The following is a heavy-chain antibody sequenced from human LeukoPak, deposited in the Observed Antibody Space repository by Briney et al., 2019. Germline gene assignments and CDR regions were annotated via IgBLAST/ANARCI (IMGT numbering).Heavy chain of an antibody. J-gene: IGHJ4*02. CDR1: GFTLSSYW. Sequence: PGGSLRLSCAASGFTLSSYWMSWVRQAPGKGLEWVANIKQDGSEKYYVDSVKGRFTISRDNSRNTLYLQMNNLRAEDTALYYCAKDQNSGSGSYSNFDYWGQGTLVTVSS. CDR3: AKDQNSGSGSYSNFDY. V-gene: IGHV3-7*03. D-gene: IGHD3-10*01. CDR2: IKQDGSEK.